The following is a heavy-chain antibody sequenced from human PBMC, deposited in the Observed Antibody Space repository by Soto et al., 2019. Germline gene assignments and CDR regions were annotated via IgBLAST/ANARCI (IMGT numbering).Heavy chain of an antibody. CDR1: GGTFSSYA. Sequence: ASVKVSCKASGGTFSSYAISWVRQAPGQVLDWMGGIIPIFGTASYAQKFQGRVTITADESTSTAYMELSSLRSEDTAVYYCARATRVGATEYYFDSWGQGTLVTVSS. D-gene: IGHD1-26*01. CDR2: IIPIFGTA. V-gene: IGHV1-69*13. J-gene: IGHJ4*02. CDR3: ARATRVGATEYYFDS.